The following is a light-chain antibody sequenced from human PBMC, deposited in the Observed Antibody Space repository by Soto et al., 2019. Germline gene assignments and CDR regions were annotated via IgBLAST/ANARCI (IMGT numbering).Light chain of an antibody. Sequence: DIQLTQSPSSLAASVGDRVTITCRASQGVSTWLGWYQQKPDKAPKSLIYAASKLQNGVPSRFNGSGSGTDFTLTIDSLQPEDLGTYYCHQYNDYPLTFGGGTKVEI. V-gene: IGKV1D-16*01. CDR2: AAS. J-gene: IGKJ4*01. CDR3: HQYNDYPLT. CDR1: QGVSTW.